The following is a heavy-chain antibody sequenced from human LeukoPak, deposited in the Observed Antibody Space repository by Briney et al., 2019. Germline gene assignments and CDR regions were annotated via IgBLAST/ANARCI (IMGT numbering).Heavy chain of an antibody. Sequence: GGSLRLSCAASGFTFSSYAMSWARQAPGKGLEWVSAISGSGGSTYYADSVKGRFTISRDNSKNTLYLQMNSLRAEDTAVYYCAKGFYYYYYGMDVWGQGTTVTVSS. V-gene: IGHV3-23*01. CDR2: ISGSGGST. J-gene: IGHJ6*02. CDR3: AKGFYYYYYGMDV. CDR1: GFTFSSYA.